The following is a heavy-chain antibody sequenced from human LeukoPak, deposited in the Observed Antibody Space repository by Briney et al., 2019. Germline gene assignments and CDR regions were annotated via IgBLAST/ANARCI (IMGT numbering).Heavy chain of an antibody. V-gene: IGHV5-51*01. Sequence: GEALNISCKGSGYSFTSHRIVWVRHTPGKGREWIVIIHPGDSDARYSPSFRGEVTTSADKSISTAYLQWSSLKASDTAMYYCARRGSGCVAFDYWGQGTLVTVSS. CDR2: IHPGDSDA. D-gene: IGHD6-19*01. CDR3: ARRGSGCVAFDY. CDR1: GYSFTSHR. J-gene: IGHJ4*02.